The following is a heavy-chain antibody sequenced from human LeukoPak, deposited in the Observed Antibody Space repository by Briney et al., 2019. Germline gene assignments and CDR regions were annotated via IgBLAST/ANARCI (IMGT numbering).Heavy chain of an antibody. J-gene: IGHJ4*02. D-gene: IGHD1-20*01. CDR3: AREWYNWNDPDVQYLDY. V-gene: IGHV3-33*01. CDR2: IWYDGSNK. Sequence: GGSLRLSCAASGFTFSSYGMHWVRQAPGKGLEWVAVIWYDGSNKYYADSVKGRFTISRDNSKNTLYLQMNSLRAEDTAVYYCAREWYNWNDPDVQYLDYWGQGTLVTVSS. CDR1: GFTFSSYG.